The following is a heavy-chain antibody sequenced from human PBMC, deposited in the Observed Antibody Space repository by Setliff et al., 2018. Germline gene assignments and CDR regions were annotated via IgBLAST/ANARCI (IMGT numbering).Heavy chain of an antibody. V-gene: IGHV3-15*01. CDR3: TRVGRQLVYYYYGMDV. CDR2: IKSKTDGGTT. CDR1: GFTFSNAW. Sequence: GGSLRLSCAASGFTFSNAWMSWVRQAPGKGLEWVGRIKSKTDGGTTDYAAPVKGRFTISRDDSKNTLYLQMNSLKTEDTAVYYCTRVGRQLVYYYYGMDVWGQGTTVTAP. J-gene: IGHJ6*02. D-gene: IGHD6-13*01.